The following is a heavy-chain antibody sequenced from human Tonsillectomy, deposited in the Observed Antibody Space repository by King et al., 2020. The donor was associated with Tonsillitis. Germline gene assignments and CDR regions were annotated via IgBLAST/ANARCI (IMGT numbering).Heavy chain of an antibody. Sequence: QVQLQESGPGLVKPSQTLSLTCTVSGDSISSDGYYWNWIRQHPGKGLEWIGYIYYSGSTYYNPSLKSRVTISVDTSKNQFSLKLSSVTAADTAVYYCARVSDPGTMVTLPFDSWGQGTLVTVSS. CDR1: GDSISSDGYY. J-gene: IGHJ4*02. CDR2: IYYSGST. V-gene: IGHV4-31*03. CDR3: ARVSDPGTMVTLPFDS. D-gene: IGHD4-23*01.